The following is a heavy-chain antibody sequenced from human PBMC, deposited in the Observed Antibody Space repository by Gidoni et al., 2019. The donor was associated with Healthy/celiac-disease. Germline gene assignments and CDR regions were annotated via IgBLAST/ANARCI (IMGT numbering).Heavy chain of an antibody. CDR1: GFTFSSYA. CDR2: ISGSGGST. Sequence: EVQLLEAGGSLVQPGGSLRLSCAASGFTFSSYARSWVRQAPGKGLEWVSAISGSGGSTYYADSVKGRFTISRDNSKNTLYLQMNSLRAEDTAVYYCAKGRSHRDYFDSWGQGTLVTVSS. V-gene: IGHV3-23*01. J-gene: IGHJ4*02. CDR3: AKGRSHRDYFDS.